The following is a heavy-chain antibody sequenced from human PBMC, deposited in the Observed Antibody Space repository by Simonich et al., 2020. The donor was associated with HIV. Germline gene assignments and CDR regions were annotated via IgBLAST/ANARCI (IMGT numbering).Heavy chain of an antibody. CDR1: GFTFDDYA. V-gene: IGHV3-9*03. CDR3: AKDRYSSSSGSFDY. CDR2: ISWNSGSI. J-gene: IGHJ4*02. D-gene: IGHD6-6*01. Sequence: EVQLVESGGGLVQPGRCLRLSCAASGFTFDDYAMHWVRQAPGKGREWVSGISWNSGSIGYADSVKGRFTISRDNAKNSLYLQMNSLRAEDMALYYCAKDRYSSSSGSFDYWGQGTLVTVSS.